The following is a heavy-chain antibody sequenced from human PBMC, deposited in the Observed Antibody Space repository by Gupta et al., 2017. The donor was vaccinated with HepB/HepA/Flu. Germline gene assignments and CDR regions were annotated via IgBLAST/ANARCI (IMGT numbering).Heavy chain of an antibody. Sequence: QVQLVQSGAEVKKPGASVKVSCKASGYTFTGYYMHWVRQAPGQGLEWMGWINPNSGGTNYAQKFQGRVTMTRDTSISTAYMELSRLRSDDTAVYYCARDQATQSGGAYYMDVWGKGTTVTVSS. V-gene: IGHV1-2*02. CDR3: ARDQATQSGGAYYMDV. J-gene: IGHJ6*03. CDR1: GYTFTGYY. CDR2: INPNSGGT. D-gene: IGHD3-10*01.